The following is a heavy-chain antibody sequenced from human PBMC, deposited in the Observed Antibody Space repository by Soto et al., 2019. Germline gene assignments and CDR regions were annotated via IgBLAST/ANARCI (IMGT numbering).Heavy chain of an antibody. Sequence: SETLSLTCTVSGGSISSGDYYWSWIRQPPGKGLEWIGYIYYSGSTYYNPSLKSRVTISVDTSKNQFSLKLSSVTAADTAVYYCAREDARSIYYDSSGTDYYYYGMDVWGQGTTVTVSS. V-gene: IGHV4-30-4*01. CDR1: GGSISSGDYY. D-gene: IGHD3-22*01. CDR2: IYYSGST. J-gene: IGHJ6*02. CDR3: AREDARSIYYDSSGTDYYYYGMDV.